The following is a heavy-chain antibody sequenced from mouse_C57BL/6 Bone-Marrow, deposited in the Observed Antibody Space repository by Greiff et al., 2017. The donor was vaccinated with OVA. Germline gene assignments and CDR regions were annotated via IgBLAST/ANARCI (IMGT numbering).Heavy chain of an antibody. J-gene: IGHJ3*01. CDR2: ISYDGSN. V-gene: IGHV3-6*01. Sequence: ESGPGLVKPSQSLSLTCSVTGYSITSGYYWNWIRQFPGNKLEWMGYISYDGSNNYNPSLKNRISITRDTSKNQFFLKLNSVTTEDTATYYFARPYYSNYEGFAYWGQGTLVTVSA. CDR1: GYSITSGYY. CDR3: ARPYYSNYEGFAY. D-gene: IGHD2-5*01.